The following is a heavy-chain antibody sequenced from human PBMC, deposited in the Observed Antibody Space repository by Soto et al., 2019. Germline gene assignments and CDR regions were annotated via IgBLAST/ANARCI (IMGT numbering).Heavy chain of an antibody. D-gene: IGHD1-1*01. Sequence: EVQLLESGGGLVQPGGSLRLSCAASGFTFSSYAMSWVRQAPGKGLEWVSAISGSGGSTDYADSVKGRFTISRDNSKNTLYLQMNRLRAEDTSVYYCAKGGRYYNFRVSLYYFDYWGQGTLVTVSS. CDR2: ISGSGGST. CDR3: AKGGRYYNFRVSLYYFDY. J-gene: IGHJ4*02. V-gene: IGHV3-23*01. CDR1: GFTFSSYA.